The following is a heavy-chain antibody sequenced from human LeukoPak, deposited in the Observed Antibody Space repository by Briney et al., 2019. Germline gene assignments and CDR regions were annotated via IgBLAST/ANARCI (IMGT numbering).Heavy chain of an antibody. D-gene: IGHD3-3*01. CDR3: ARGESPYRGWSGYYLMGGVLYY. V-gene: IGHV4-39*07. J-gene: IGHJ4*02. Sequence: SETLSLTCTVSGGSISSSSYYWGWIRQPPGKGLEWIGSIYYSGSTYYNPSLKSRVTISVDTSKNQFSLKLSSVTAADTAVYYCARGESPYRGWSGYYLMGGVLYYWGQGTLVTVSS. CDR2: IYYSGST. CDR1: GGSISSSSYY.